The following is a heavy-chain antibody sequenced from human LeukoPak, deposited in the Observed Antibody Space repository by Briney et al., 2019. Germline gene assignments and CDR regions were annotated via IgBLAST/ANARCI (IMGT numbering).Heavy chain of an antibody. CDR2: ISYDGSNK. V-gene: IGHV3-30*03. CDR3: ARKDTAMVTGYFDY. CDR1: GFTFSNYG. J-gene: IGHJ4*02. Sequence: PGGALRLSCTASGFTFSNYGMNWVRQAPGKGLEWVAVISYDGSNKYYADSVKGRFTISRDNSKNTLYLQMNSLRAEDTAVYYCARKDTAMVTGYFDYWGQGTLVTVSS. D-gene: IGHD5-18*01.